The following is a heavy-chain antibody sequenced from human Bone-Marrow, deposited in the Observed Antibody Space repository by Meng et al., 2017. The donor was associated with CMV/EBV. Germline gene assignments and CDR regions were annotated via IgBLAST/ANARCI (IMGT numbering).Heavy chain of an antibody. CDR2: IYSGGSST. CDR3: ARDPEGAAAGTSSYYGMDV. D-gene: IGHD6-13*01. J-gene: IGHJ6*02. V-gene: IGHV3-23*03. Sequence: GGSLRLSCAASGFTFSSYAMSWVRQAPGKGLEWVSVIYSGGSSTYYADSVKGRFTISRDNSKNTLYLQMNSLRAADTAVYFCARDPEGAAAGTSSYYGMDVWGQGTTVTVSS. CDR1: GFTFSSYA.